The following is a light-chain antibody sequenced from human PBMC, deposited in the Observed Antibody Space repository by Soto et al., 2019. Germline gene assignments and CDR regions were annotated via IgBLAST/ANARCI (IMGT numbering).Light chain of an antibody. J-gene: IGKJ1*01. CDR2: GAS. CDR3: QQYTYSPWT. V-gene: IGKV3-20*01. CDR1: QSVSSDY. Sequence: EVVLTQSPGTLSLSPGERATLSCRASQSVSSDYLGWYQQKPGQAPRLLIYGASSRATGIPDRFSGSGSGTDFTLTISRLEPEDFAVYFCQQYTYSPWTFGQGTKVEIK.